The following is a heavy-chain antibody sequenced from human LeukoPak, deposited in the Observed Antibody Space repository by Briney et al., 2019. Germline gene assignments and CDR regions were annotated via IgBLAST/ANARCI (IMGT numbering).Heavy chain of an antibody. D-gene: IGHD4-11*01. CDR2: LFYSGST. J-gene: IGHJ5*02. Sequence: SETLSLTCTVSGGSISSTSYYWGWIRQPPGKGLEWIGSLFYSGSTYYNPSLKSRVTISVDTSKNQFSLKLSSVTAADTAVYYCARPFRLPGWFDPWGQGTLVTVSS. CDR1: GGSISSTSYY. CDR3: ARPFRLPGWFDP. V-gene: IGHV4-39*01.